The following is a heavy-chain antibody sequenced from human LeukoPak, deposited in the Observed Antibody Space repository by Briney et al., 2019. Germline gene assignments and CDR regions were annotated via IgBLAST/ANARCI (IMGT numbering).Heavy chain of an antibody. CDR2: ISGSGGST. CDR3: AKRTVTDYYYYYMDV. Sequence: GGSLRLSCAASGFTFSSYAMSWVRQAPGKGLEWVSAISGSGGSTYYADSVKGRFTISRDNFKNTLYLQMNSLRAEDTAVYYCAKRTVTDYYYYYMDVWGKGTTVTVSS. CDR1: GFTFSSYA. J-gene: IGHJ6*03. D-gene: IGHD4-11*01. V-gene: IGHV3-23*01.